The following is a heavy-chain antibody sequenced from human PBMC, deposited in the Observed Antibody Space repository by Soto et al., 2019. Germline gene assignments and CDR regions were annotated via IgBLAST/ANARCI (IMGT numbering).Heavy chain of an antibody. CDR3: ARVNTFGGSYQFDV. Sequence: SETLSLTCTVSGASISSGDYYWSWIRQPPGKGLEWIGYIYYSGSTYYNPSLKSRGTISVDTSKKQFSLKLSSVNAADTAVYYCARVNTFGGSYQFDVWGQGSLVTGSA. CDR1: GASISSGDYY. CDR2: IYYSGST. V-gene: IGHV4-30-4*01. D-gene: IGHD3-16*01. J-gene: IGHJ5*02.